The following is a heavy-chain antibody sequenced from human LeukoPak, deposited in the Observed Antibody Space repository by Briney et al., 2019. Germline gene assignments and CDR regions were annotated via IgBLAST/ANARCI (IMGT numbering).Heavy chain of an antibody. V-gene: IGHV4-34*01. D-gene: IGHD2-2*01. J-gene: IGHJ5*02. CDR1: GGSFSGYY. CDR2: INHRGST. Sequence: SETLSLTCAVYGGSFSGYYWTWIRQPPGKGLEWIGGINHRGSTNYNPSLKSRVTTSVDTSKNQFSLTLSSVTAADTAVYYCAREANEYCSSTSCRSPPYWFDPWGQGTLVTVSS. CDR3: AREANEYCSSTSCRSPPYWFDP.